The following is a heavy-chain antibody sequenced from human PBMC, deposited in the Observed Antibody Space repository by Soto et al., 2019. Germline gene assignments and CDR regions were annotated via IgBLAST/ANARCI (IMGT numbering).Heavy chain of an antibody. J-gene: IGHJ5*02. CDR1: GYTFISFG. Sequence: QVQLVQSGGEVKKPGASVKVSCKASGYTFISFGISWVRQAPGQGLEWMGWINVYSGKTNYAQKFQGGVTMTTDTSTDTAYNELKSLRTDGTAVYYCAGGGGGPQDLRGQGNLVTVSS. D-gene: IGHD3-10*01. CDR2: INVYSGKT. V-gene: IGHV1-18*01. CDR3: AGGGGGPQDL.